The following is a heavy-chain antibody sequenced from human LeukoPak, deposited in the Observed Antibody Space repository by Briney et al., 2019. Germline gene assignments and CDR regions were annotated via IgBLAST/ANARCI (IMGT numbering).Heavy chain of an antibody. D-gene: IGHD6-19*01. Sequence: GGSLRLSCAASGFTFSSYAMSWLRQAPGKGLEWVSAISGSGGSTYYADSVKGRFTISRDNSKNTLYLQMNSLRAEDTAVYYCAKDTPQPLIAVAGKVDYWGQGTLVTVSS. V-gene: IGHV3-23*01. CDR1: GFTFSSYA. J-gene: IGHJ4*02. CDR2: ISGSGGST. CDR3: AKDTPQPLIAVAGKVDY.